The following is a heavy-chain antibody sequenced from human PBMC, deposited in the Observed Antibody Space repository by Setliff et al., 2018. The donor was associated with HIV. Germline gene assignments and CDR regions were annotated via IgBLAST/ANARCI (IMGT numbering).Heavy chain of an antibody. CDR1: GVPLSDYY. V-gene: IGHV4-34*01. CDR3: AISIVGVTSEMY. CDR2: VNHNGNI. J-gene: IGHJ4*02. Sequence: PSETLSLTCTLNGVPLSDYYWNWIRQSPGKGLEWIGEVNHNGNINYNPSLKSRVTVSVDTSKTQYSLKMISVTAADTAMYYCAISIVGVTSEMYWAQGTLVTVSS. D-gene: IGHD2-21*02.